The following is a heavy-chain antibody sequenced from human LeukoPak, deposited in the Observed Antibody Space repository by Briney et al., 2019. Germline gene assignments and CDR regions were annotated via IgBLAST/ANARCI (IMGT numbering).Heavy chain of an antibody. CDR2: ISSSSSTI. V-gene: IGHV3-48*02. CDR3: ARGETDY. D-gene: IGHD5-24*01. J-gene: IGHJ4*02. Sequence: QPGGSLRPSCASSRFTFSSYSMNWVRQAPAKGLEWVSYISSSSSTIYYADSVKGRFTISRDNAKNSLYLQMNSLRDEDTAVYYCARGETDYWGQGTLVTVSS. CDR1: RFTFSSYS.